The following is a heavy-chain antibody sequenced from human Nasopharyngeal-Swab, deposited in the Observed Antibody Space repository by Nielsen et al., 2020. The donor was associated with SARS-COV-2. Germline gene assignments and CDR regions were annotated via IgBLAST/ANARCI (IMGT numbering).Heavy chain of an antibody. Sequence: GESLKISCAASGFTFSNYAMTWVRQAPGRGLEWVSSISGSGAHTYYADSVKGRFTISRDNSKNTVFLQMNSLRAEDTAVYYCARAFRYYYMDVWGKGTTVTVSS. CDR2: ISGSGAHT. V-gene: IGHV3-23*01. CDR3: ARAFRYYYMDV. CDR1: GFTFSNYA. J-gene: IGHJ6*03.